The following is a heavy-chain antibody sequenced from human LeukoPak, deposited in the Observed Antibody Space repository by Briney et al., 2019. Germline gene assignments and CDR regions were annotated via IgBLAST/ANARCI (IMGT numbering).Heavy chain of an antibody. CDR3: ARDGWSLGP. D-gene: IGHD2-8*01. V-gene: IGHV1-18*01. J-gene: IGHJ5*02. Sequence: ASVKVSCKASGYTFASYGVSWVRQAPGQGPEWMAWISVYSGNTEYAQKFQDRVTLTADTSTSTVFMELRSLTSDYTAIYYCARDGWSLGPWGQGTLVTVSS. CDR2: ISVYSGNT. CDR1: GYTFASYG.